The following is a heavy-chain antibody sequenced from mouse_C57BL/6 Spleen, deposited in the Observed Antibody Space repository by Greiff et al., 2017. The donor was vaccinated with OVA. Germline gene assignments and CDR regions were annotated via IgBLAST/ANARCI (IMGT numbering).Heavy chain of an antibody. D-gene: IGHD2-10*01. CDR2: INPSSGYT. CDR1: GYTFTSYT. Sequence: VQLQQSGAELVRPGASVKMSCKASGYTFTSYTMHWVKQRPGQGLEWIGYINPSSGYTKYNQKFKDKATLTADKSSSTSYMQLSSLTSEDSAVYYCARGTYYGNYDWYFDVWGTGTTVTVSS. V-gene: IGHV1-4*01. J-gene: IGHJ1*03. CDR3: ARGTYYGNYDWYFDV.